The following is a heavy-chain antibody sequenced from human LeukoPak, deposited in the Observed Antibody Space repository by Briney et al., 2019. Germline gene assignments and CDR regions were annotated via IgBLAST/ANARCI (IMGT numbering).Heavy chain of an antibody. CDR3: ARDRDDGGFDY. CDR1: GFTFPNYW. V-gene: IGHV3-7*01. D-gene: IGHD4-23*01. Sequence: EGSLRLSCVASGFTFPNYWMSWVRQAPEKGLEWVANIKQDGRVKQYVDSMKGRFTISRDNAKNSLYLQMNSLRAEDTAVYYCARDRDDGGFDYWGQGILVTVSS. CDR2: IKQDGRVK. J-gene: IGHJ4*02.